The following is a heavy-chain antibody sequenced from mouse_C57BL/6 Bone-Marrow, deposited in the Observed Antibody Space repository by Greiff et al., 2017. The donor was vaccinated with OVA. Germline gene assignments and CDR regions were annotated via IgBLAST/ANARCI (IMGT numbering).Heavy chain of an antibody. D-gene: IGHD1-1*01. Sequence: QVQLQQPGAELVKPGASVKLSCKASGYTFTEYTIHWVKQRSGQGLEWIGWFYPGSGSIKYNEKFKDKATLTADKSSSTVYMELSRLTSEDSAVYFCARHPYYYGSTYWYFDVWGTGTTVTVSS. V-gene: IGHV1-62-2*01. CDR2: FYPGSGSI. CDR1: GYTFTEYT. J-gene: IGHJ1*03. CDR3: ARHPYYYGSTYWYFDV.